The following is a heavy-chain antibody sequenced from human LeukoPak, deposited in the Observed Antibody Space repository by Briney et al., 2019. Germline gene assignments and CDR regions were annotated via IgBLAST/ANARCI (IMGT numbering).Heavy chain of an antibody. CDR1: GSRFSNYW. D-gene: IGHD4-11*01. J-gene: IGHJ3*02. CDR2: IYPGDCDT. Sequence: GASLNISWKASGSRFSNYWIGWVRKLHGKGLEWMGIIYPGDCDTRYRPSLQGQVTISADKSISTASLQWSSLKASDTAVYYCARDYSDYVGAFDIWGQGTMVTVSS. V-gene: IGHV5-51*01. CDR3: ARDYSDYVGAFDI.